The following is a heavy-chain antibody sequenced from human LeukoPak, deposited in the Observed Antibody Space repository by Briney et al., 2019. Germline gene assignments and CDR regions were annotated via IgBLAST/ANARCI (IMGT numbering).Heavy chain of an antibody. CDR1: GGSISGGDYY. CDR2: IYYSGST. CDR3: ASYPMYYYGSGSYSHGFDI. J-gene: IGHJ3*02. Sequence: SETLSLTCTVSGGSISGGDYYWSWIRQPPGKGLEWIGYIYYSGSTYYNPSLKSRVTISVDTSKNQFSLKLSSVTAADTAVYYCASYPMYYYGSGSYSHGFDIRGQGTMVTVSS. V-gene: IGHV4-30-4*01. D-gene: IGHD3-10*01.